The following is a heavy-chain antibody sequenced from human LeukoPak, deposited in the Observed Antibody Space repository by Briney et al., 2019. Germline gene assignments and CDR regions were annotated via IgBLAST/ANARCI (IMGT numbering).Heavy chain of an antibody. D-gene: IGHD3-9*01. CDR1: GFIFGDYG. CDR2: IRGKAYGGTT. V-gene: IGHV3-49*04. CDR3: ARAYFSILTRYYIDY. Sequence: PGRSLRLSCTTSGFIFGDYGVSWVRQAPGKGLEWVGFIRGKAYGGTTEYAASMKGRFTISRDDSKSIAYLQMNSLKTEDTAVYYCARAYFSILTRYYIDYWGQGTLVTVSS. J-gene: IGHJ4*02.